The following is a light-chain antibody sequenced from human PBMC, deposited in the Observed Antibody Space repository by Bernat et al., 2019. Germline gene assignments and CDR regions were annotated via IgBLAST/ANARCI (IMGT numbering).Light chain of an antibody. Sequence: DIQLTQSPLFLPASVVDRVTITCRSSQVIGTYLAGYQQKPGKVPNLLIYGASTLQTGFPSRFSGSGSGTEFTRTNSRLRPEHFATYHCQQLNSYPITCGQGTRLEIK. J-gene: IGKJ5*01. CDR3: QQLNSYPIT. V-gene: IGKV1-9*01. CDR2: GAS. CDR1: QVIGTY.